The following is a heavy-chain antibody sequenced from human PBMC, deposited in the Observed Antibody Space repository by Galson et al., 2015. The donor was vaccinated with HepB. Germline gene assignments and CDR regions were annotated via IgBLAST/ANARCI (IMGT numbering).Heavy chain of an antibody. CDR1: GFTLSSYS. D-gene: IGHD3-9*01. CDR2: ISSSSSCI. Sequence: SLRLSCAASGFTLSSYSMNWVRQAPGKGLEWVSSISSSSSCIYYADSVKGRFTISRDNAKNSLYLQMNSLRAEDTAVYYCARGEYDILTGYHYYYMDVWGKGTTVTVSS. J-gene: IGHJ6*03. V-gene: IGHV3-21*01. CDR3: ARGEYDILTGYHYYYMDV.